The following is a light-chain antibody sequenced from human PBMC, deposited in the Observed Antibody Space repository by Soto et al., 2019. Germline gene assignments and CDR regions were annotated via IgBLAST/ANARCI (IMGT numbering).Light chain of an antibody. J-gene: IGKJ3*01. Sequence: DIQMTQSPSTVSASVGDRVTITCRASQSVSSWLAWYQQTSGKAPKLLIYDASSLESGVPSRFSGSGSGTEFILTLSSLQPDDVAYYYCQQGFTFGPGTKVNIK. V-gene: IGKV1-5*01. CDR2: DAS. CDR1: QSVSSW. CDR3: QQGFT.